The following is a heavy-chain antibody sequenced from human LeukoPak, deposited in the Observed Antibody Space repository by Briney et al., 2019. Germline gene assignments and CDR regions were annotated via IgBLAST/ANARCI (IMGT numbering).Heavy chain of an antibody. Sequence: PSETMSLTCTVSGGSISSSSDYGGWIRQPPGKGLEWIGSIYYSGSTYYNPSLKSRVTISVDTSKNQFSLKLSSVTAADTAVYYCARHFFSSRRGVWFDPWGQGTLVTVSS. D-gene: IGHD2-8*01. V-gene: IGHV4-39*01. CDR3: ARHFFSSRRGVWFDP. J-gene: IGHJ5*02. CDR2: IYYSGST. CDR1: GGSISSSSDY.